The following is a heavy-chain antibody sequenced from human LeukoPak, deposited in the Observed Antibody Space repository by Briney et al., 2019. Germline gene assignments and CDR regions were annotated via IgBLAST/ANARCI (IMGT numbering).Heavy chain of an antibody. D-gene: IGHD3-9*01. V-gene: IGHV1-18*01. Sequence: ASVKVSCKASGYTFTSFCISWVRQAPGQGLEWMGWISPYNGNTNYAQKSQGRVTMTTDISTSTAYMEVRSLRSDDTAVYYCARSPPDIVTGYERWDAFDNWGQGTMVTVSS. CDR2: ISPYNGNT. J-gene: IGHJ3*02. CDR1: GYTFTSFC. CDR3: ARSPPDIVTGYERWDAFDN.